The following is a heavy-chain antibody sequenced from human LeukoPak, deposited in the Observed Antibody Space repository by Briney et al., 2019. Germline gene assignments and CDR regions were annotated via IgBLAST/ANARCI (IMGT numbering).Heavy chain of an antibody. J-gene: IGHJ4*02. Sequence: PGGSLRLSCAASGFTFSSYGMIWVRQAPGKGLEWVSGISGSGGSTYLADSVKGRFTISRDNSKNTLYLEMNSLRADDTAVYYCAKDSAKKYDDYWGQGTLVTVSS. V-gene: IGHV3-23*01. CDR2: ISGSGGST. CDR3: AKDSAKKYDDY. CDR1: GFTFSSYG. D-gene: IGHD2/OR15-2a*01.